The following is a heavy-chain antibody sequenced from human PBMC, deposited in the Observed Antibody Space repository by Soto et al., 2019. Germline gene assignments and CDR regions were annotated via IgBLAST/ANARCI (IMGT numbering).Heavy chain of an antibody. CDR3: ASVTIFGVVIDEAYFDY. CDR1: GGSISSSSYY. V-gene: IGHV4-39*01. J-gene: IGHJ4*02. Sequence: QLQLQESGPGLVKPSETLSLTCTVSGGSISSSSYYWGWIRQPPGKGLEWIGSIYYSGSTYYNPSLKGRVTISVDTSKNQFSLKLSSVTAADTAVYYCASVTIFGVVIDEAYFDYWGQGTLVTVSS. CDR2: IYYSGST. D-gene: IGHD3-3*01.